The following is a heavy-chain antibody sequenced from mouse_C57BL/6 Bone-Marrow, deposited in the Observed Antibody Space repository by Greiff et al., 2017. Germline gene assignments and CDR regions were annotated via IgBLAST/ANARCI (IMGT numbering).Heavy chain of an antibody. J-gene: IGHJ3*01. CDR1: GFSLTSYG. CDR3: ARGMMVTRGAWFAY. CDR2: IWSGGST. V-gene: IGHV2-2*01. D-gene: IGHD2-3*01. Sequence: QVQLQQSGPGLVQPSQSLSITCTVSGFSLTSYGVHWVRQSPGKGLEWLGVIWSGGSTDYNAAFISRLSISKDNSKSQVFFKMNSLQADDTAIYYCARGMMVTRGAWFAYWGQGTLVTVSA.